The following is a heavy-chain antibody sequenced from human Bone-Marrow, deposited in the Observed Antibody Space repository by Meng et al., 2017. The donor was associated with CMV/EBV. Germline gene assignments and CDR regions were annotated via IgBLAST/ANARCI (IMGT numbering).Heavy chain of an antibody. J-gene: IGHJ6*02. CDR2: IYYSGST. V-gene: IGHV4-59*01. CDR1: GGSISSYY. D-gene: IGHD3-22*01. CDR3: ARGYYYDSSGYYYYYGMDV. Sequence: GSLRLSCTVSGGSISSYYWSWIRQPPGKGLEWIGYIYYSGSTNYNPSLKSRVTISVDTSKNQFSLKLSSVTAADTAVYYWARGYYYDSSGYYYYYGMDVWGQGTTVTVSS.